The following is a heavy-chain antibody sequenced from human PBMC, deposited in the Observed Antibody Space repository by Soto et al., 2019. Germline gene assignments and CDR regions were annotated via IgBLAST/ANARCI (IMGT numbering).Heavy chain of an antibody. CDR1: GFSLSTSGVG. J-gene: IGHJ4*02. CDR3: ARSVDTAMVVDY. Sequence: QITLKESGPTLVKPTQTLMLTCTFSGFSLSTSGVGVGWIRQPPGKALEWLALIYWDDDKRYSPSLKSRLTITKDTSKNQVVLTMTNMDPVDTATYYCARSVDTAMVVDYWGQGTLVTVSS. CDR2: IYWDDDK. D-gene: IGHD5-18*01. V-gene: IGHV2-5*02.